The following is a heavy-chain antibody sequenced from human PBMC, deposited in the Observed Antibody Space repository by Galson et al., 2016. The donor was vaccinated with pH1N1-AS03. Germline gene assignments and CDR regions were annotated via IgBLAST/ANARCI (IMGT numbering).Heavy chain of an antibody. CDR2: DNDSGGRT. D-gene: IGHD3-10*01. V-gene: IGHV3-23*01. CDR3: VAGGSGTDLFDV. Sequence: SLRLSCAASGFTFSRSAMSWVRQVPGKGLEWVSSDNDSGGRTSYANSVKGRFTVSRDNSKNTLSLEMSSLRVEDTAEYYCVAGGSGTDLFDVWGLGTMVIVSS. J-gene: IGHJ3*01. CDR1: GFTFSRSA.